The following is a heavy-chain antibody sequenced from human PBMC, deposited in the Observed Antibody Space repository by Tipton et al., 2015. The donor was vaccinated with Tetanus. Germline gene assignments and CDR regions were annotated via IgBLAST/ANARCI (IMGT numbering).Heavy chain of an antibody. CDR1: GFTFSSSW. V-gene: IGHV3-74*01. CDR2: INTDGSST. CDR3: ARDGPQVGATLDY. Sequence: SLRLSCAAFGFTFSSSWMQWVRQAPGKGLVWVSRINTDGSSTSYADSVRGRFTISRDNAKNTLYLQMNSLRAEDTAVYYCARDGPQVGATLDYWGQGTLVTVSS. D-gene: IGHD1-26*01. J-gene: IGHJ4*02.